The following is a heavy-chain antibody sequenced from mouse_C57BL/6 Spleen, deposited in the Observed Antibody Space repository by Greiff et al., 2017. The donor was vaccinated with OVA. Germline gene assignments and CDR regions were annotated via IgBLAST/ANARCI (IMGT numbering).Heavy chain of an antibody. D-gene: IGHD4-1*01. V-gene: IGHV1-22*01. CDR2: INPNNGGT. Sequence: VQLQQSGPELVKPGASVKMSCKASGYTFTDYNMHWVKQSHGKSLEWIGYINPNNGGTSYIQKFKGKATLTVNKSSSTAYMELRSLTSEDSAVYYCAPQGDWERDYAMDYWGQGTSVTVSS. CDR3: APQGDWERDYAMDY. J-gene: IGHJ4*01. CDR1: GYTFTDYN.